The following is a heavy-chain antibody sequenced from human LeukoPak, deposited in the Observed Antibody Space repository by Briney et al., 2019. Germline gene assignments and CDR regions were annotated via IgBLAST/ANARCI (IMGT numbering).Heavy chain of an antibody. Sequence: PGGSLRLSCAASGFTVSSNYMSWVRQAPGKGLEWVSVIYSGGSTYYADSVKGRFTISRDNSKNTLYLQMNSLRAEDTAVYYCAKARREDYGDYVPPNWGQGTLVTVSS. D-gene: IGHD4-17*01. CDR1: GFTVSSNY. V-gene: IGHV3-53*01. CDR3: AKARREDYGDYVPPN. CDR2: IYSGGST. J-gene: IGHJ4*02.